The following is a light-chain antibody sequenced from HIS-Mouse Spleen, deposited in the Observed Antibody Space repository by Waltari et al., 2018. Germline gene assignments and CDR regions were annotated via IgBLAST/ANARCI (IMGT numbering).Light chain of an antibody. Sequence: SYELTQPPSVSVSRGRVARFTFSGHASSKKSAYWYQQKSGQATVVVIYEDSKRPSGIPERFSGSSSGTMATLTISGAQVEDEADYYCYSTDSSGNHRVFGGGTKLTVL. J-gene: IGLJ2*01. V-gene: IGLV3-10*01. CDR3: YSTDSSGNHRV. CDR1: ASSKKS. CDR2: EDS.